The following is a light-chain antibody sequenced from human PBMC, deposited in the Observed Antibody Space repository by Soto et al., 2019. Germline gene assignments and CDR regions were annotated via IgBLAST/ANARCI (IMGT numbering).Light chain of an antibody. CDR3: QQYGTSPGFT. Sequence: EIVWTQSPGTLSLSPGDRATLSCRARQWVSSSSLAWYQKKPGQAPRLRIYCASSRATGIPDRFSGSGSGTDVALTNSRLEPEDFAVDCCQQYGTSPGFTVGPGTKVDIK. CDR2: CAS. J-gene: IGKJ3*01. V-gene: IGKV3-20*01. CDR1: QWVSSSS.